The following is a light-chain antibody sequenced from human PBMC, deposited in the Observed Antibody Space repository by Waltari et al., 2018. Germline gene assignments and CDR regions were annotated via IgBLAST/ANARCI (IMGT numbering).Light chain of an antibody. V-gene: IGKV3-15*01. CDR2: GAS. J-gene: IGKJ4*01. CDR1: QSVSSN. Sequence: EIVMTQSPATLSVSPGERATLSCRASQSVSSNLAWYQQKPGQAPRLLIYGASTRATGIPARFSGSVSGTEFTLIISSLQSEDFAVYYCQQYNNLSLTFGGGIKVDIK. CDR3: QQYNNLSLT.